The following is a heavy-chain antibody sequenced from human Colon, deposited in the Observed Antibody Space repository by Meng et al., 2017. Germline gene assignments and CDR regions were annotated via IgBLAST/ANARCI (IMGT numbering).Heavy chain of an antibody. CDR1: GYIFTSYD. CDR3: ARGRTTISGVIPYFDY. D-gene: IGHD3-3*01. V-gene: IGHV1-8*01. J-gene: IGHJ4*02. Sequence: QVQLVQSGAEVKKPGASVKVSCQASGYIFTSYDLSWVRQAAGQGLEWVGWMNPYSGKSGYAQNFHGRVTMTSNTSTKTAYIELSSPKSEDTAVYYCARGRTTISGVIPYFDYWGQGTLVTVSS. CDR2: MNPYSGKS.